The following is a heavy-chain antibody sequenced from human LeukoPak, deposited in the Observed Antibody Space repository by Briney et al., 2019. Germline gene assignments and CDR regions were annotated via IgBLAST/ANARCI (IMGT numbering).Heavy chain of an antibody. Sequence: GEYPKLPLRGPGYSFTSYWIGRELQMPGKGLGWRWGIYPGDSDTRYSPSFQGQVTISADKSISTAYLQWSSLKASDTAMYYCARLGTIRLGYMDVWGKGTTVTVSS. J-gene: IGHJ6*03. CDR2: IYPGDSDT. CDR3: ARLGTIRLGYMDV. V-gene: IGHV5-51*01. D-gene: IGHD3-3*01. CDR1: GYSFTSYW.